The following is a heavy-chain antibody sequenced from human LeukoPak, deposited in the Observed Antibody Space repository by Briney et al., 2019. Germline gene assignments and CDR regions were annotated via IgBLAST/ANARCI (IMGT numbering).Heavy chain of an antibody. CDR2: ISAYNGNT. D-gene: IGHD1-14*01. CDR1: GGTFSSYA. J-gene: IGHJ4*02. V-gene: IGHV1-18*01. Sequence: ASVKVSCKASGGTFSSYAISWVRQAPGQGLEWMGWISAYNGNTNYAQKFQGRVTMTRDTSISTAYMELSRLRSDDTAVYYCTLSNRAANWWGQGTLVTVSS. CDR3: TLSNRAANW.